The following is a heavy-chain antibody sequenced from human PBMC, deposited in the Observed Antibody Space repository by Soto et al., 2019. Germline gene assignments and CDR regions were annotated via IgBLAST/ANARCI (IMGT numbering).Heavy chain of an antibody. CDR2: IYHSGST. V-gene: IGHV4-4*02. CDR1: GGSISSSNW. CDR3: ARDLIAAGNYFDY. D-gene: IGHD6-13*01. Sequence: SETLSLTCAVPGGSISSSNWWSWVRQPPGKGLEWIGEIYHSGSTNYNPSLKSRVTISVDKSKNQFSLKLSSVTAADTAVYYCARDLIAAGNYFDYWGQGTLVTVSS. J-gene: IGHJ4*02.